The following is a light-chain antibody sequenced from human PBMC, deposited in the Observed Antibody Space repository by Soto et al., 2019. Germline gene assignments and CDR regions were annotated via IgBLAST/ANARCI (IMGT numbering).Light chain of an antibody. CDR2: LEGSGSY. CDR1: SGHSSNI. Sequence: QLVLTQSSSASASLGSSVKLTCTLSSGHSSNIIAWHQQQPGKAPRYLMKLEGSGSYNKGSGVPDRFSVSRSGADRYLTISNLQFEDEADYYCETWDSNSWVFGGGTKLTVL. V-gene: IGLV4-60*02. CDR3: ETWDSNSWV. J-gene: IGLJ3*02.